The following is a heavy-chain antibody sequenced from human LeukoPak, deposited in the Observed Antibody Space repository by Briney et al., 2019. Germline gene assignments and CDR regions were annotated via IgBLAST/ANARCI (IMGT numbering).Heavy chain of an antibody. V-gene: IGHV3-23*01. CDR3: AKEPSWNYYYYYSMDV. Sequence: GGSLRLSCAASGFTFTNYAMSWVRQAPGKGLEGVSGISGNGISTYYADSVKGRFTNSRDNSKRTLYLQMDSLRADDPAVYYCAKEPSWNYYYYYSMDVWGKGTPVTVSS. CDR2: ISGNGIST. D-gene: IGHD1-1*01. CDR1: GFTFTNYA. J-gene: IGHJ6*03.